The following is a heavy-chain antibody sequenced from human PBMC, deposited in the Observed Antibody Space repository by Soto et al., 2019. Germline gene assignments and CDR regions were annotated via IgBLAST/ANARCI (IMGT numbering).Heavy chain of an antibody. J-gene: IGHJ4*02. CDR2: ISSSSSYT. V-gene: IGHV3-11*06. D-gene: IGHD6-13*01. CDR3: ARGRNMYSSSWYPLSEVSPFDY. CDR1: GFTFSDYY. Sequence: KTGGSLRLSCAASGFTFSDYYMSWIRQAPGKGLEWVSYISSSSSYTNYADSVKGRFTISRDNAKNSLYLQMNSLRAEDTAVYYCARGRNMYSSSWYPLSEVSPFDYWGQGTLVTVSS.